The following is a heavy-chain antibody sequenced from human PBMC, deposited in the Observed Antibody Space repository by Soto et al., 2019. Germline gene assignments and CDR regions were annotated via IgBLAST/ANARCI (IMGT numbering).Heavy chain of an antibody. D-gene: IGHD6-19*01. J-gene: IGHJ4*02. CDR1: GGSISNNTW. CDR2: IYHSGST. CDR3: AGDPGGSGGYVPVG. V-gene: IGHV4-4*02. Sequence: SETLSLTCAVSGGSISNNTWWSWVRQPPGKGLEWIGEIYHSGSTNYNPSLKSRVSISVDKSKNQFSLRLSSVTAADMAVYYCAGDPGGSGGYVPVGRGQGTL.